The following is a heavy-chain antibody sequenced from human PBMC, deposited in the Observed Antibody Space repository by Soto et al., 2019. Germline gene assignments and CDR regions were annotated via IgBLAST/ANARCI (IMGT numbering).Heavy chain of an antibody. CDR1: GFSFGDYG. J-gene: IGHJ3*01. D-gene: IGHD3-3*01. CDR2: ISWNSGNI. Sequence: GGSLRLSCVASGFSFGDYGMHWVRQAPGRGPEWVSGISWNSGNIGYAETVKGRFTISRDNAKNSLYLQMNSLRAEDTALYYWVKDGLTSVFGLVHEGSDFWGNGPMVTVSS. V-gene: IGHV3-9*01. CDR3: VKDGLTSVFGLVHEGSDF.